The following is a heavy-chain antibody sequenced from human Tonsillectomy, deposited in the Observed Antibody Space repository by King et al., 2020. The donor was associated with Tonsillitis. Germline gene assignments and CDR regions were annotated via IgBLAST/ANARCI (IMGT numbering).Heavy chain of an antibody. D-gene: IGHD3-10*01. CDR2: ISGSGGST. CDR3: AKAPSFYYGSGSVWFDP. Sequence: VQLVESGGGLVQPGGSLRLSCAASGFTFSNYAMSWVRQAPGKGLEWVSGISGSGGSTYYADSVKGRFTISRDNSKNTLHLQMNSLRAEDTAVYFCAKAPSFYYGSGSVWFDPWGQGTLVTVSS. V-gene: IGHV3-23*04. CDR1: GFTFSNYA. J-gene: IGHJ5*02.